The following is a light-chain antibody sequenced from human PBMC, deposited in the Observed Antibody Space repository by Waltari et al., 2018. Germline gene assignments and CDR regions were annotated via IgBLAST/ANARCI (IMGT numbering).Light chain of an antibody. CDR3: QQLDSYPFT. CDR2: AAS. V-gene: IGKV1-9*01. Sequence: DIQLTQSPSFLSASVGDRVTITRRASQGISRYLAWYQQKPVKAPKLLIYAASTLQSGVPSRFSGSGSGTEFTLTISSLQPEDFATYYCQQLDSYPFTFGPGTKVDIK. J-gene: IGKJ3*01. CDR1: QGISRY.